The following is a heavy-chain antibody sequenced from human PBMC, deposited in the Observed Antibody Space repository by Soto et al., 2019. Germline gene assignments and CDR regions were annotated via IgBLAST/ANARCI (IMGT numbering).Heavy chain of an antibody. CDR1: GISLNTSAVG. Sequence: QITLKESGPTLVKPTQTLTLTCTFSGISLNTSAVGVGWIRQPPGKALAWLALIYWDDDKRYSPSLKSRLTIPKDTSKNHVVLTMTNMDPVDTATYYCAHLLLRNFDWLPLAYDYWGQGTLVTVSS. J-gene: IGHJ4*02. CDR3: AHLLLRNFDWLPLAYDY. CDR2: IYWDDDK. V-gene: IGHV2-5*02. D-gene: IGHD3-9*01.